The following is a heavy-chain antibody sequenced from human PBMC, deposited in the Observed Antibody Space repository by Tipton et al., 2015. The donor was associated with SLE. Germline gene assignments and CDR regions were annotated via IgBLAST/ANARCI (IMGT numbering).Heavy chain of an antibody. Sequence: GRFTISRDNAKNSLYLQMNSLRAEDSAVYYCAGSYGMDVWGQGTLVTVSS. V-gene: IGHV3-11*06. CDR3: AGSYGMDV. J-gene: IGHJ6*02.